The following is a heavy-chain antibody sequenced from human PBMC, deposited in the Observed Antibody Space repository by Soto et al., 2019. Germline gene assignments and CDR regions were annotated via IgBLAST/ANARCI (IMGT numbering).Heavy chain of an antibody. V-gene: IGHV1-69*01. CDR3: XXSYLTASSPAASDV. D-gene: IGHD2-21*01. J-gene: IGHJ3*01. Sequence: QVQLVQSGAEVRKPGSSVKVSCKASEDTFTYYAFTWVRQAPGQGLEWVGQVIPVFGTTNHAQKFQGRVTXTXXXXXXXXXXXXXXXXXXXXXXXXXXXSYLTASSPAASDVWGQGTKVTVSS. CDR1: EDTFTYYA. CDR2: VIPVFGTT.